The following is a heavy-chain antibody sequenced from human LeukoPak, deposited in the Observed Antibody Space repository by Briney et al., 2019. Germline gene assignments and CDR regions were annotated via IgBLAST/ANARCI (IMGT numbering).Heavy chain of an antibody. D-gene: IGHD2-21*02. CDR2: ITSDGSST. CDR1: GFTFSTYW. V-gene: IGHV3-74*01. J-gene: IGHJ4*02. CDR3: ARVAYCGGDCYSYQ. Sequence: GGSLRLSCAASGFTFSTYWMHWVRQAPGKGLVWVSRITSDGSSTNYADSVKGRFTISKDNAKNTLYLQMNSLRAEDTAVYYCARVAYCGGDCYSYQWGQGTLVTVSS.